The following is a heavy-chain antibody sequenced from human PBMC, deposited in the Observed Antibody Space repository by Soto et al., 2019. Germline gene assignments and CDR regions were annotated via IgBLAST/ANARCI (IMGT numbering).Heavy chain of an antibody. CDR2: ISSSSSYI. CDR1: GFTFSSYS. D-gene: IGHD4-17*01. Sequence: GGSLRLSCAASGFTFSSYSMNWVRQAPGKGLEWVSSISSSSSYIYYADSVKGRFTISRDNAKNSLYLQMNSLRAEDTAVYYCARDKVDYGDYEFDLWGRGTLVTVSS. V-gene: IGHV3-21*01. J-gene: IGHJ2*01. CDR3: ARDKVDYGDYEFDL.